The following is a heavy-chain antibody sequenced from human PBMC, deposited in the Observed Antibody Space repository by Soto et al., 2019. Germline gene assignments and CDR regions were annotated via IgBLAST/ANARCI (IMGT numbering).Heavy chain of an antibody. D-gene: IGHD2-2*01. CDR3: ARVRYRNVIHA. V-gene: IGHV1-2*02. Sequence: QEQLVQSESDVKKPGASVTVSCKASGYTFSDYYIHWVRQAPGQGLEWMGWIDPRNGGTKYAQKFQYRFSMTTDTSTRTASMELRRLRSDDTAEFFCARVRYRNVIHAWGQGTLVTVSS. CDR2: IDPRNGGT. CDR1: GYTFSDYY. J-gene: IGHJ4*02.